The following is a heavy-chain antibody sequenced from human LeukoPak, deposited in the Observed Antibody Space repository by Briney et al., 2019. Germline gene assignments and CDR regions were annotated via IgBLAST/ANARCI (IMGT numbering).Heavy chain of an antibody. V-gene: IGHV3-74*01. CDR1: KFIFSNYW. D-gene: IGHD2-15*01. J-gene: IGHJ4*02. CDR2: INSDGSST. Sequence: GGSLRLSCAASKFIFSNYWMHWVRQAPGKGLVWVSRINSDGSSTSYADSVKGRFTISRDNAKNSLYLQMNSLRAEDTAVYYCARIVVVVGLDYWGQGTLVTVSS. CDR3: ARIVVVVGLDY.